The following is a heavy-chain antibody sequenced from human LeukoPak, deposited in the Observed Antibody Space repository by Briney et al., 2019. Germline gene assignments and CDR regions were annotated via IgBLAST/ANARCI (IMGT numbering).Heavy chain of an antibody. V-gene: IGHV4-39*07. D-gene: IGHD5-18*01. J-gene: IGHJ4*02. CDR1: GGSISSSSYY. CDR2: IYYSGST. Sequence: SETLSLTCTVSGGSISSSSYYWGWIRQPPGKGLEWIGSIYYSGSTYYNPSLKSRVTISVDTSKNQFSLKLSSVTAADTAVYYCARDLLLGYSYGSIDYWGQGTLVTVSS. CDR3: ARDLLLGYSYGSIDY.